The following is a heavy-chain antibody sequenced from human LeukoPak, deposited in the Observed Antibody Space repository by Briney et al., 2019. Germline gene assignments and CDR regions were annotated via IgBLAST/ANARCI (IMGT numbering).Heavy chain of an antibody. Sequence: PGTSLRLSCAASGFTFSAYDMHWVRQAPGKGLEWVSGISWNSGSIGYADSVKGRFTISRDNAKNSLYLQMNSLRAEDMALYYCAKATMTLPYSVGPYYYGMDVWGQGTTVTVSS. CDR1: GFTFSAYD. D-gene: IGHD3-22*01. CDR2: ISWNSGSI. V-gene: IGHV3-9*03. J-gene: IGHJ6*02. CDR3: AKATMTLPYSVGPYYYGMDV.